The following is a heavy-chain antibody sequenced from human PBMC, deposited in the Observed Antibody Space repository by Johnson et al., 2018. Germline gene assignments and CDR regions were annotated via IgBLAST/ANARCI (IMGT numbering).Heavy chain of an antibody. CDR3: AKDLVGGVFITVSMDV. Sequence: VQLVESGAEVKKPGASVKVSCRASGYTFISNYIHWVRQAPGQGPEWVGLVPPSGSGTTYAKRFQGRVTMDRDTSANTVDMELNSLTSEDTAVYYCAKDLVGGVFITVSMDVWGKGTTVTVSS. J-gene: IGHJ6*03. D-gene: IGHD3-22*01. CDR1: GYTFISNY. CDR2: VPPSGSGT. V-gene: IGHV1-46*01.